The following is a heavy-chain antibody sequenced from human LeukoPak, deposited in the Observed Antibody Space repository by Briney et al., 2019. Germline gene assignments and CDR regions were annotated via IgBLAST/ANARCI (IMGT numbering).Heavy chain of an antibody. CDR3: ARDEALGGSWTALPDY. D-gene: IGHD2-15*01. V-gene: IGHV3-23*01. Sequence: PGGSLRLSCAASGFNFSNYAMTWVRQAPGKGLEWVSGISGGGYSTFYADSVKGQFTISRDNSKNTLYLQMNSLRAEDMAVYYCARDEALGGSWTALPDYWGQGTLVTVSS. J-gene: IGHJ4*02. CDR1: GFNFSNYA. CDR2: ISGGGYST.